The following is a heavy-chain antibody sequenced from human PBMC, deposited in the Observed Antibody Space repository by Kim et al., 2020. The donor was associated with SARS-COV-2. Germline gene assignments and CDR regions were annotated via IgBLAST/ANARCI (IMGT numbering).Heavy chain of an antibody. CDR3: ARGAPTWDYVWGGYRGWYFDL. CDR1: GYTFTGYY. CDR2: INPNSGGT. J-gene: IGHJ2*01. Sequence: ASVKVSCKASGYTFTGYYMHWVRQAPGQGLEWMGWINPNSGGTNYAQKFQGRVTMTRDTSISTAYMELSRLRSDDTAVYYCARGAPTWDYVWGGYRGWYFDLWGRGTLVTVSS. D-gene: IGHD3-16*01. V-gene: IGHV1-2*02.